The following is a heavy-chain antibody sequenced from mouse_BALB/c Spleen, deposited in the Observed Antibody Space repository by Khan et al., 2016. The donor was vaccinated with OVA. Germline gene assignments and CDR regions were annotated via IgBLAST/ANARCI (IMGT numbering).Heavy chain of an antibody. D-gene: IGHD1-1*01. CDR3: ARVYGGDFDY. J-gene: IGHJ2*02. CDR2: ISYNGNT. CDR1: GYSITSDYA. Sequence: EVQLQESGPGLVKPSQSLSLTCTVTGYSITSDYAWNWIRQFPGNKLECMGFISYNGNTKYNPSLKSRFSITRDTSKNQFFLQFNSVTTEDTATYYCARVYGGDFDYWGQGTSLTVSS. V-gene: IGHV3-2*02.